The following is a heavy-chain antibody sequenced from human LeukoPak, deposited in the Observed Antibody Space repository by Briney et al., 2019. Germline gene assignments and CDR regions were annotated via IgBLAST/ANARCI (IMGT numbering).Heavy chain of an antibody. V-gene: IGHV1-18*01. Sequence: ASVKVSCTASGYTFSDYGITWVRRAPEQGLEWMGRISADNSNTNYAQSLRGRLTMTADTSANTAYMELRSLRSDDTAVYYCTRGTHWFDPWGQGTLVTVSS. CDR2: ISADNSNT. CDR3: TRGTHWFDP. CDR1: GYTFSDYG. J-gene: IGHJ5*02.